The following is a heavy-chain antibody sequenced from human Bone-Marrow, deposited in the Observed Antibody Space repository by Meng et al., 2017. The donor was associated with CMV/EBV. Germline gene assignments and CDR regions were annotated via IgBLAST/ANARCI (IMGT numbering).Heavy chain of an antibody. Sequence: SETLSLTCTVYGGSFNAYYYNWFRQAPGKGLEWIGEINHSGGPNYNPSLKSRVTISVDKSKNQLSLRLTSVTAADTAVYYCASESATYLGGRIYYHGMDVWGQGTTVTVSS. J-gene: IGHJ6*02. D-gene: IGHD1-26*01. CDR2: INHSGGP. V-gene: IGHV4-34*01. CDR1: GGSFNAYY. CDR3: ASESATYLGGRIYYHGMDV.